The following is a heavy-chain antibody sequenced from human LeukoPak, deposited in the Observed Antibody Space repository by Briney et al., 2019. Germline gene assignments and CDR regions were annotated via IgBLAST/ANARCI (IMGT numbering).Heavy chain of an antibody. CDR3: ARGGQNFDFWRFDY. CDR1: GFTFNDHA. V-gene: IGHV3-23*01. D-gene: IGHD3-3*01. J-gene: IGHJ4*02. CDR2: ISGSGGST. Sequence: GGCLRLSCAGSGFTFNDHAMSWVRQAPGKGLDGVSSISGSGGSTYYADYVKGRSTISRDNSKKVVYFEMHSLRGEDTAVYFCARGGQNFDFWRFDYWGQGTLVVVSS.